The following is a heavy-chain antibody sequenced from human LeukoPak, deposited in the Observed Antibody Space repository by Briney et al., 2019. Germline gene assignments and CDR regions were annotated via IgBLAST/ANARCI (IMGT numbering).Heavy chain of an antibody. CDR1: GDSNSSYNHY. D-gene: IGHD6-19*01. Sequence: SETLSLTCTVSGDSNSSYNHYWGWIRQPPGKGLEWLGSICYGGSTHDNPSLKSRVTISVDTSKNQFSLRVTSATAADTAVYYCARMMYGNGWNRYYFDYWGQGTLVTVSS. V-gene: IGHV4-39*01. CDR3: ARMMYGNGWNRYYFDY. CDR2: ICYGGST. J-gene: IGHJ4*02.